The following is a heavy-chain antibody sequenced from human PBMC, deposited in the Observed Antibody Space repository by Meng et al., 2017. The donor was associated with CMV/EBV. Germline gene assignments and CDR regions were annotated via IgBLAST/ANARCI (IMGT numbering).Heavy chain of an antibody. J-gene: IGHJ5*02. Sequence: RISCAASGFTFDDYAMHWVRQAPGKGLEWVSGISWNSGSIGYADSVKGRFTISRDNAKNSLYLQMNSLRAEDTALYYCAKAAARSWFDPWGQGTLVTVSS. CDR3: AKAAARSWFDP. D-gene: IGHD6-6*01. CDR1: GFTFDDYA. CDR2: ISWNSGSI. V-gene: IGHV3-9*01.